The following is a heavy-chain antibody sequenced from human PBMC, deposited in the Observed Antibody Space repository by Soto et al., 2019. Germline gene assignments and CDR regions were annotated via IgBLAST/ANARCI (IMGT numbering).Heavy chain of an antibody. D-gene: IGHD6-19*01. J-gene: IGHJ3*01. CDR3: VKEDSGWKSRGSFDL. CDR1: GVTFTTNA. V-gene: IGHV3-23*01. CDR2: ISGDDGSG. Sequence: GGSPRLSCVASGVTFTTNAMDWVRQAPGKGLEWVSFISGDDGSGNYADSVKGRFTISRDNSKNTLYLQMNSLRAEDTAIYYCVKEDSGWKSRGSFDLWGRGTMVTVSS.